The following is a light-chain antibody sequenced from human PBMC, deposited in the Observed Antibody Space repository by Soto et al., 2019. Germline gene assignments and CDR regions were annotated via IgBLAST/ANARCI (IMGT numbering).Light chain of an antibody. CDR3: QQYSQWPLYT. CDR1: QSVSSN. Sequence: EIVLTQSPGTLSLSPGERATLSCRASQSVSSNLAWYQQKPGQAPRLLIYGASTRATGIPVRFSGSGSGTEFTLTISSLQSEDFALYYCQQYSQWPLYTFGQGTKVDIK. V-gene: IGKV3-15*01. J-gene: IGKJ2*01. CDR2: GAS.